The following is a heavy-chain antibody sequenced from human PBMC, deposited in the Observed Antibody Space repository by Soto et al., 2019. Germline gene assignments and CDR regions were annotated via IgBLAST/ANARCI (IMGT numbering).Heavy chain of an antibody. D-gene: IGHD3-10*01. V-gene: IGHV3-15*01. J-gene: IGHJ4*02. CDR3: TTPTAPHGGFGELYVDY. Sequence: GGSLRLSCAASGFTFSNAWMSWVRQAPGKGLEWVGRIKSKTDGGTTDYAAPVKGRFTISRDDSKNTLYLQMNSLKTEDTAVYYCTTPTAPHGGFGELYVDYWGQGTLVTVSS. CDR2: IKSKTDGGTT. CDR1: GFTFSNAW.